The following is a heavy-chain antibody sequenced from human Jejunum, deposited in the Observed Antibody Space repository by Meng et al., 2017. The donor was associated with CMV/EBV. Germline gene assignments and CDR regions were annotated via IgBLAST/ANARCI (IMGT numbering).Heavy chain of an antibody. Sequence: SCKASGYSFTDACFHWVRQAPGQGLEWVGRINVNTGVTNFRQRFLGRATMTADASNNTVYMELKKLTSDDTALYYCARNRGAWFFDLWGRGTLVTVSS. J-gene: IGHJ2*01. CDR3: ARNRGAWFFDL. V-gene: IGHV1-2*06. CDR2: INVNTGVT. CDR1: GYSFTDAC. D-gene: IGHD2/OR15-2a*01.